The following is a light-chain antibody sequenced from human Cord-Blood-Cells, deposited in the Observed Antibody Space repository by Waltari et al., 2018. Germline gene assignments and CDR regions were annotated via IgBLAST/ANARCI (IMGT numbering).Light chain of an antibody. CDR1: QSISSW. CDR3: QQANRFALT. V-gene: IGKV1-12*01. CDR2: AAS. J-gene: IGKJ4*01. Sequence: KMTQSPSSVSASVGDSVTITCRASQSISSWLAWDQQKPGKAPKLLIYAASSLHIGVPSRCSGSGSGTDFALPISSLQPEYFATYYFQQANRFALTVGGGTKVEIK.